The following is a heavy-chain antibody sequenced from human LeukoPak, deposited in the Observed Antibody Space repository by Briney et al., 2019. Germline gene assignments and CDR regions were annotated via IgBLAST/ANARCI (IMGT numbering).Heavy chain of an antibody. J-gene: IGHJ5*02. V-gene: IGHV3-48*02. Sequence: PGGSLRLSCAASGFTFSNYVMSWVRQAPGKGLEWVSYINHNGEMIFYPDFVKGRFTISRDNAKNSLYLQMNSLRDEDTAVYYCARSITIFGVAPARGWFDPWGQGTLVTVSS. CDR2: INHNGEMI. CDR1: GFTFSNYV. CDR3: ARSITIFGVAPARGWFDP. D-gene: IGHD3-3*01.